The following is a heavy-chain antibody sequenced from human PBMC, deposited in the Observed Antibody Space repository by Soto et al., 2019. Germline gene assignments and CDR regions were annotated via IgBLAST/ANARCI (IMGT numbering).Heavy chain of an antibody. D-gene: IGHD3-10*01. CDR3: ARDVFYYADY. Sequence: GGSLRLSCAASGFTFSSYGMHWVRQAPGTGLEWVAVIWHDGSKKYYGDSVKGRITISRDNSKDTLYLQIDTLRVEDTAVYYCARDVFYYADYWGQGTLVTVSS. J-gene: IGHJ4*02. CDR2: IWHDGSKK. CDR1: GFTFSSYG. V-gene: IGHV3-33*01.